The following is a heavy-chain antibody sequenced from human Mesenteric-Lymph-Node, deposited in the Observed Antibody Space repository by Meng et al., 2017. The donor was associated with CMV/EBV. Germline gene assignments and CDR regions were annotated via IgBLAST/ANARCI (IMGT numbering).Heavy chain of an antibody. V-gene: IGHV3-23*01. D-gene: IGHD4-17*01. CDR3: AKGRTTVTTFDWYFDL. CDR1: FTFSSYA. J-gene: IGHJ2*01. CDR2: ISGSGGST. Sequence: FTFSSYAMSWVRQAPGKGLEWVSAISGSGGSTYYADSVKGRFTISRDNSKNTLYLQMNSLRAEDTAVYYCAKGRTTVTTFDWYFDLWGRGTLVTVSS.